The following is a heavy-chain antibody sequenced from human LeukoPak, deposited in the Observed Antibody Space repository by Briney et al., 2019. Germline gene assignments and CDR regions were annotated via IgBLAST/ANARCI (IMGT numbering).Heavy chain of an antibody. V-gene: IGHV4-59*01. CDR1: GGSISSYY. CDR2: IYYSGST. J-gene: IGHJ4*02. CDR3: ARDHQGTNDY. D-gene: IGHD1-7*01. Sequence: SETLSLTCTVSGGSISSYYWSWIRQPPGKGLEWIGYIYYSGSTNYNPSLKSRVTISVDTSKNQFSLKLSSVTAADTAVYYCARDHQGTNDYWGQGTLVTASS.